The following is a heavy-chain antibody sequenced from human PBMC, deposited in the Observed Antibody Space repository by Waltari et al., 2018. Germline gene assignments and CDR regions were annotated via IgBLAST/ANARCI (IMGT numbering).Heavy chain of an antibody. Sequence: VQLVESGGGLVKPGGSLRLSCAVSGFTIRNFGMSWVRQAPGKGFEWFATPTDGNASLYYAYVVVGRVTVSTDNAKSSLDLQMNNLRAEDTGVYYCVRALTTPNDYWGRGTLVTVSS. CDR2: PTDGNASL. V-gene: IGHV3-21*03. J-gene: IGHJ4*02. D-gene: IGHD4-17*01. CDR3: VRALTTPNDY. CDR1: GFTIRNFG.